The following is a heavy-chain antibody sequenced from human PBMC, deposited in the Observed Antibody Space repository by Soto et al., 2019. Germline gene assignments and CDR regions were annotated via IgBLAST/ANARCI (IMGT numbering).Heavy chain of an antibody. CDR1: GDTFTTYG. CDR2: ISAYSGST. J-gene: IGHJ4*01. Sequence: GASVEVSCKASGDTFTTYGGSWVRQSPGQGLEWMGWISAYSGSTNYAQHLQGRVTMTRDTSTRTLYMELRGLRSDDTAVYYCAREIESLEGKGLRYGHSYFAYWGHGTPVTVSP. D-gene: IGHD3-9*01. CDR3: AREIESLEGKGLRYGHSYFAY. V-gene: IGHV1-18*01.